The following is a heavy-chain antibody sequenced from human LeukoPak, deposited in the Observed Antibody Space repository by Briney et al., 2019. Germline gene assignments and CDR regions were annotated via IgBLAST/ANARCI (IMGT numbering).Heavy chain of an antibody. CDR3: ARDLLNWNYRGWFDP. J-gene: IGHJ5*02. CDR2: INSDGSST. CDR1: GFTFSSYW. V-gene: IGHV3-74*01. D-gene: IGHD1-7*01. Sequence: GGSLRLSCAASGFTFSSYWMHWVRQAPGKGLVWVSRINSDGSSTSYADSVKGRFTISRDNAKNSLYLQMNSLRAEDTAVYYCARDLLNWNYRGWFDPWGQGTLVTVSS.